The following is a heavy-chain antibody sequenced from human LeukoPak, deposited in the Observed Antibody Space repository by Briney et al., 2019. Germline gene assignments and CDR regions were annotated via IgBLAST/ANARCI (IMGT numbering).Heavy chain of an antibody. D-gene: IGHD2-2*01. V-gene: IGHV3-30-3*01. J-gene: IGHJ5*02. Sequence: GRSLRLSCAASGFTFSSYAMHWVRQAPGKGLEWVAVISYDGSNKYYADSVKGRFTISRDNSKNTLYLQMNSLRAEDTAVYYGARAPVPAAMIHWFAPWGKETLVPVS. CDR3: ARAPVPAAMIHWFAP. CDR2: ISYDGSNK. CDR1: GFTFSSYA.